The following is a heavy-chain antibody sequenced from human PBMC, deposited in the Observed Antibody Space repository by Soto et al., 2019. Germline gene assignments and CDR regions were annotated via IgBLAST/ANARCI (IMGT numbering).Heavy chain of an antibody. Sequence: PGYSLKISWKESGYSCIIYGLGWLRQIPGKGLEGMGSIYSGYSDTRYSPSFQGQVTISADKSISTAYLQWSSLKASDNGMYYCARCGRGSSYEYYYYYDMDVWGQGNMVTVS. D-gene: IGHD1-26*01. V-gene: IGHV5-51*01. J-gene: IGHJ6*02. CDR2: IYSGYSDT. CDR3: ARCGRGSSYEYYYYYDMDV. CDR1: GYSCIIYG.